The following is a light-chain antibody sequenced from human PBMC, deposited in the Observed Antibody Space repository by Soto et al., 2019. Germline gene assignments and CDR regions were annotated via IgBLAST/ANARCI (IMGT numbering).Light chain of an antibody. CDR2: DVS. Sequence: QSALTQPASVSGSPGQSITISCTGTSSDVGGYNYVSWYQQHPGKAPKLMIYDVSNRPSGVSNRFSGSKSGNTASLTISGLQAEDEADYYCNSYTSRGTLLFGGGTKLTVL. J-gene: IGLJ2*01. CDR1: SSDVGGYNY. V-gene: IGLV2-14*01. CDR3: NSYTSRGTLL.